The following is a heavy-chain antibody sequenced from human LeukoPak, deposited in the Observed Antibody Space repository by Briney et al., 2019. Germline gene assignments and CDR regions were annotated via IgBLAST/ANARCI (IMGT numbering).Heavy chain of an antibody. CDR3: ASNYDSSGYSFDY. Sequence: GSLRLSCAASGFTFSDYYMSWIRQAPGKGLEWVSYISSSGSTIYYADSVKGRFTISRDNAKNSLYLQMNSLRAEDTAVYYCASNYDSSGYSFDYWGQGTLVTVSS. CDR2: ISSSGSTI. J-gene: IGHJ4*02. CDR1: GFTFSDYY. V-gene: IGHV3-11*01. D-gene: IGHD3-22*01.